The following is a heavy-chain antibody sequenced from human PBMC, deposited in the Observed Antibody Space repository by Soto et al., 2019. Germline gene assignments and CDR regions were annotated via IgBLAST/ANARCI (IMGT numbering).Heavy chain of an antibody. V-gene: IGHV5-51*01. CDR3: ARLWFGEFSPFDY. CDR1: GYGCTCYW. CDR2: IYPGDSDT. J-gene: IGHJ4*02. D-gene: IGHD3-10*01. Sequence: PGASLKMICKASGYGCTCYWVGWVPQMTGKGLEWMGIIYPGDSDTRYSPSFQGQVTISADKSISTAYLQWSSLKASDTAMYYCARLWFGEFSPFDYWGQGTLVTFSS.